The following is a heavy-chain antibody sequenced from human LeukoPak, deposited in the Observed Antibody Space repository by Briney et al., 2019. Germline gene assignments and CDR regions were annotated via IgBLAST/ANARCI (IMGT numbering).Heavy chain of an antibody. D-gene: IGHD5-12*01. CDR1: GGSISSYY. V-gene: IGHV4-4*07. J-gene: IGHJ6*03. CDR3: AGVGREVGGYRSYYYYMDV. CDR2: IYTSGST. Sequence: SETLSLTCTVSGGSISSYYWSWIRQPAGKGLEWIGRIYTSGSTNYNPSLKSRVTMSVDTSKNQFSLKLSSVTAADTAVYYCAGVGREVGGYRSYYYYMDVWGKGTTVTVSS.